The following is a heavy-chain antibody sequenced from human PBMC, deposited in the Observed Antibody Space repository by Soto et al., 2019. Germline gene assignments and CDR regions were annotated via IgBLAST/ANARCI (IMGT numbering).Heavy chain of an antibody. V-gene: IGHV4-38-2*01. Sequence: SETLSLTCAVSGYSISSGYYWGWIRQPPGKGLEWIGSIYRSGSTNYNPSLESRATIFADKSGSHFSLNLTSVTADDTAVYYCARRDYAIDSWGRGTLVTVSS. CDR1: GYSISSGYY. J-gene: IGHJ4*02. CDR2: IYRSGST. D-gene: IGHD4-17*01. CDR3: ARRDYAIDS.